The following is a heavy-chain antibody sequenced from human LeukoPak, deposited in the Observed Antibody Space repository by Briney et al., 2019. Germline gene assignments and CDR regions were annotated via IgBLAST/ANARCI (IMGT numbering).Heavy chain of an antibody. CDR3: ARGNSLRQVAYYYYMDV. CDR2: IIPIFGTA. Sequence: ASVKVSCKASGGTFSSYAISWVRQAPGQGLEWMGGIIPIFGTANYAQKFQGRVTITTDESTSTAYMELSSLRSEDTAVYYCARGNSLRQVAYYYYMDVWGKGTTVTVSS. D-gene: IGHD4-23*01. CDR1: GGTFSSYA. V-gene: IGHV1-69*05. J-gene: IGHJ6*03.